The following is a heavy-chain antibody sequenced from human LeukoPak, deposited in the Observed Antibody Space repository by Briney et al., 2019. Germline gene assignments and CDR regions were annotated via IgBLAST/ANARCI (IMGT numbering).Heavy chain of an antibody. D-gene: IGHD2-21*01. CDR2: MNPNSGNT. Sequence: ASVKVSCKASGYTFTNYDINWVRQATGQGLEWMGWMNPNSGNTGFAQKFQGRVTITRNTSISTAYMELSRLRSDDTAVYYCARALLNDYFDYWGQGTLVTVSS. J-gene: IGHJ4*02. V-gene: IGHV1-8*03. CDR3: ARALLNDYFDY. CDR1: GYTFTNYD.